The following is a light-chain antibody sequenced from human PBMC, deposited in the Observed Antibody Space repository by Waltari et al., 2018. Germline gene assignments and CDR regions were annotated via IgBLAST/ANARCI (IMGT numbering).Light chain of an antibody. CDR1: SPNIGKNY. V-gene: IGLV1-51*01. J-gene: IGLJ2*01. Sequence: QSVLTQPLSVSAASGQKVTISCSGSSPNIGKNYVSWYQQFPGTAPKLLIYEDDKRPSGISGRFSGSKSGTSATLDIHGLQTGDEADYYCGTWDSSMSVGVLGGGTKVTVL. CDR2: EDD. CDR3: GTWDSSMSVGV.